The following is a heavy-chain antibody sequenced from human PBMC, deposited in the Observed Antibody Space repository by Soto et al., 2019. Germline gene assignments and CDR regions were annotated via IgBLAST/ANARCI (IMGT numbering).Heavy chain of an antibody. CDR3: ARDPYSSSSSSDY. D-gene: IGHD6-6*01. V-gene: IGHV1-8*01. Sequence: SAKVSCKASGYTFTSYDINWVRQATGQGLEWMGWMNPNSGNTGYAQKFQGRVTMTRNTSISTAYMELSSLRSEDTAVYYCARDPYSSSSSSDYWGQGTLVTVSS. J-gene: IGHJ4*02. CDR2: MNPNSGNT. CDR1: GYTFTSYD.